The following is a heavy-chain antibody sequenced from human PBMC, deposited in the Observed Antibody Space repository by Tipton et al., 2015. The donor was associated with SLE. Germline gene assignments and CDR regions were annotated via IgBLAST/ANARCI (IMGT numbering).Heavy chain of an antibody. V-gene: IGHV4-39*07. CDR3: ARLTPWGYDY. Sequence: TLSLTCTVSGDTIDGNTYFWDWIRQPPGKGLMLIGSISYSGATSYNPSLKSRVTISVDTSKNQFSLSLISVTAADTAVYYCARLTPWGYDYWGQGIMVTVSS. CDR1: GDTIDGNTYF. D-gene: IGHD7-27*01. J-gene: IGHJ4*02. CDR2: ISYSGAT.